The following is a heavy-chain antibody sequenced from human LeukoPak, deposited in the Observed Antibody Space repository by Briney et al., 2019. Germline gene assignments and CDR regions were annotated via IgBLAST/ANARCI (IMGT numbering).Heavy chain of an antibody. D-gene: IGHD3-3*01. Sequence: SVRVSCKASGYPFSAHFLNWVRQAPGQGLEWMGGIIPIFGTANYAQKFQGRVTITADESTSTAYMELSSLRSEDTAVYYCAREITIFGVVIIGGHWFDPWGQGTLVTVSS. CDR3: AREITIFGVVIIGGHWFDP. CDR1: GYPFSAHF. CDR2: IIPIFGTA. V-gene: IGHV1-69*13. J-gene: IGHJ5*02.